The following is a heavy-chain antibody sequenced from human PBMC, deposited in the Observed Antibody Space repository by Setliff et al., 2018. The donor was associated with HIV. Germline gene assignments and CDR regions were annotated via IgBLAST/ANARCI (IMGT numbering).Heavy chain of an antibody. D-gene: IGHD6-19*01. CDR3: ARSFGWGAFNV. V-gene: IGHV4-61*01. CDR1: GASIRSDRMY. CDR2: ISFAGHI. J-gene: IGHJ3*01. Sequence: PEETLSLTCSVSGASIRSDRMYWSWIRRPPGQRLEWIGFISFAGHINYNPSLSSRVTVSRDTSRNQFSMTLTSVTAADTAVYYCARSFGWGAFNVWGQGTVGTVSS.